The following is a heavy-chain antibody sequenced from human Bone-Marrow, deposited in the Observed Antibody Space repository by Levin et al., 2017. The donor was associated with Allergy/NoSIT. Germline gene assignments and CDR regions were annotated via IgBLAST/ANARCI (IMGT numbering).Heavy chain of an antibody. D-gene: IGHD3-9*01. CDR3: ARGVRYFETDAFDI. J-gene: IGHJ3*02. V-gene: IGHV4-34*01. CDR2: INHSGST. Sequence: SETLSLTCAVYGGSFSGYYWSWIRQPPGKGLEWIGEINHSGSTNYNPSLKSRVTISVDTSKNQFSLKLSSVTAADTAVYYCARGVRYFETDAFDIWGQGTMVTVSS. CDR1: GGSFSGYY.